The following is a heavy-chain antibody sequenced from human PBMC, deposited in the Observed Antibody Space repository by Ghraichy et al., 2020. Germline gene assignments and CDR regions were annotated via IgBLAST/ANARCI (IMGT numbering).Heavy chain of an antibody. Sequence: SQTLSLTCTVSGGSISSYSYYWGWIRQPPGKGLEFLAFSYYTGTTYVSPSLKNRVSVSVDTSKNQFSLRLSSVTAADTALYYCARREAAWFDPWGQGTLVLVPS. J-gene: IGHJ5*02. CDR3: ARREAAWFDP. V-gene: IGHV4-39*01. CDR2: SYYTGTT. CDR1: GGSISSYSYY.